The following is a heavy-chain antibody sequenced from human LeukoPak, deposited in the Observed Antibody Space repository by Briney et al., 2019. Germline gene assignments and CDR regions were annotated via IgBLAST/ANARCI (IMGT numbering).Heavy chain of an antibody. V-gene: IGHV3-23*01. Sequence: SGGSLRLSCAASGFTFSSYAMSWVRQAPGKGLEWVSAISGSGGSTYYADSVKGRFTISRDNSKNTLYLQMNSLRAEDTAVYYCAKDYDFWSGYHEQVDYWGQGTLVTVSS. CDR1: GFTFSSYA. J-gene: IGHJ4*02. D-gene: IGHD3-3*01. CDR2: ISGSGGST. CDR3: AKDYDFWSGYHEQVDY.